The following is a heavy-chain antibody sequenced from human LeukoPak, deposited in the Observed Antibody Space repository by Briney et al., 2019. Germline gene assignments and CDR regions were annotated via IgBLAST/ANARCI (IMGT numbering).Heavy chain of an antibody. CDR1: GGSFSGYY. CDR2: INHSGST. D-gene: IGHD2-2*02. V-gene: IGHV4-34*01. J-gene: IGHJ5*02. Sequence: SETLSLTCAVYGGSFSGYYWSWIRRPPGKGLKWIGEINHSGSTNYNPSLKSRVTISVDTSKNQFSLKLGSVTAADTAVYYCACYSNIAVVDELPAAIGGNWFDPWGQGTLVTVSS. CDR3: ACYSNIAVVDELPAAIGGNWFDP.